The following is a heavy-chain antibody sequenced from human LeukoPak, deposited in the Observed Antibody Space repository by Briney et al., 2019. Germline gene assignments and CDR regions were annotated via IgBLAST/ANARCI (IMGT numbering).Heavy chain of an antibody. V-gene: IGHV3-30*03. Sequence: GGSLRLSCAASGFTFSSYGMHWVRQAPGKGLEWVAVISYDGSNKYYADSVKGRFTISRDNSKNTLYLQMNSLRAEDTAVYYCGRDSSGRYYLDYWGQGTLVTVSS. D-gene: IGHD6-19*01. CDR2: ISYDGSNK. CDR3: GRDSSGRYYLDY. J-gene: IGHJ4*02. CDR1: GFTFSSYG.